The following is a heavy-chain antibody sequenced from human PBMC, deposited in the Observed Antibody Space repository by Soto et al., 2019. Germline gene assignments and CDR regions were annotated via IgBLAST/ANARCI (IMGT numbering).Heavy chain of an antibody. CDR2: IYHSGST. V-gene: IGHV4-39*01. CDR3: AREMGGSIDY. CDR1: GGSISSRSYY. J-gene: IGHJ4*02. Sequence: QLQLQESGPGLVKPSETLSLTCTVSGGSISSRSYYWGWIRQPPGKGLEWIGTIYHSGSTYYKPSLKSRVTISVDTSKNQFSLKLNSVTAADTAIYYCAREMGGSIDYWGQGTLVTVSS. D-gene: IGHD1-26*01.